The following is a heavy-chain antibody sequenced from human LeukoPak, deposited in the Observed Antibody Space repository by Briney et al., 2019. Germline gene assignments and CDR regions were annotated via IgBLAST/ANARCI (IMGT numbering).Heavy chain of an antibody. CDR3: ARGYCSGGSCYSWFDP. CDR2: INHSGST. D-gene: IGHD2-15*01. CDR1: GGCFSGYY. V-gene: IGHV4-34*01. J-gene: IGHJ5*02. Sequence: SLTCAVYGGCFSGYYWGWIRQPPGKGLEWVWGINHSGSTNYNPSLKSRVTISVDTSKNQFSLKLSSVTAADTAVYYCARGYCSGGSCYSWFDPWGQGTLVTVSS.